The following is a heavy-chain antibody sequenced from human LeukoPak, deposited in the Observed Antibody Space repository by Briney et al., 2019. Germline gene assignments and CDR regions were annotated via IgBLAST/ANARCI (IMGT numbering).Heavy chain of an antibody. J-gene: IGHJ4*02. V-gene: IGHV3-23*01. Sequence: PGGSLRLSCAASGFTFSSSAMSWVRQVPGKGLEWVSATSGSGVSTYYADSVKGRFTISRDNSKNTLYLQMNSLRAEDTAVYYCGEQLVPKIRGQGTLVTVSS. CDR1: GFTFSSSA. D-gene: IGHD6-13*01. CDR3: GEQLVPKI. CDR2: TSGSGVST.